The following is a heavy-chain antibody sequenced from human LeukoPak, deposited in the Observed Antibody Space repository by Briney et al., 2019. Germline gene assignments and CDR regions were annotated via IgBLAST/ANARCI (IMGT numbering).Heavy chain of an antibody. CDR3: ARDQVARDIVGVLTATGTIDY. D-gene: IGHD2-15*01. CDR2: INPNSGGT. CDR1: GYTFTGYY. V-gene: IGHV1-2*02. J-gene: IGHJ4*02. Sequence: ASVKVSCKASGYTFTGYYMLWVRQAPGHGLEWMGWINPNSGGTTYAQKFQCRVTMTRDTSISTAYMELSRLRSDDTAVYYCARDQVARDIVGVLTATGTIDYWGQGTLVTVSS.